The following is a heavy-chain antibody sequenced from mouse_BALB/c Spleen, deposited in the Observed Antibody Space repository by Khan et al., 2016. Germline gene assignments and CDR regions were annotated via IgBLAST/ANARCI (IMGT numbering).Heavy chain of an antibody. J-gene: IGHJ4*01. V-gene: IGHV9-3-1*01. CDR1: GYTLTNFG. D-gene: IGHD2-13*01. Sequence: QIQLVQSGPELKRPGETVKISCKASGYTLTNFGMNWVKQAPGKGLKWMGWINTYTGEPTYADDFKGRFDFSLETSASTAYLQINNLKNEDTATYFAAKKPPRLPDYYAMDSWGQGTSVTVSS. CDR3: AKKPPRLPDYYAMDS. CDR2: INTYTGEP.